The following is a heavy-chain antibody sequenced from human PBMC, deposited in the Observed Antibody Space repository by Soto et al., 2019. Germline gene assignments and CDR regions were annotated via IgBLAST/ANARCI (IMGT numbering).Heavy chain of an antibody. CDR1: GFTFANHW. Sequence: GGSLRLSCAVSGFTFANHWMHWVRQAPGKGLEWVSRMNSDGSTTDYADSVKGRFTVSRDNAKNTLYLQMNSLRAEDTAVYYCATAELDYWGPATLVTVSS. CDR2: MNSDGSTT. J-gene: IGHJ4*02. D-gene: IGHD1-7*01. CDR3: ATAELDY. V-gene: IGHV3-74*01.